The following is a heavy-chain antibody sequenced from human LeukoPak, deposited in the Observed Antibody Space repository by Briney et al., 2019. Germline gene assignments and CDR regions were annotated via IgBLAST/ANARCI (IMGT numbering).Heavy chain of an antibody. D-gene: IGHD3-10*01. V-gene: IGHV1-24*01. Sequence: GSVKVSCKVSGYTLTELSMHWVRQAPGKGLEWMGGFDPEDGETIYAQKFQGRVTMTEDTSTDTAYMELSSLRSEDTAVYYCATGGSGSYYELDYWGQGTLVIVSS. CDR1: GYTLTELS. J-gene: IGHJ4*02. CDR2: FDPEDGET. CDR3: ATGGSGSYYELDY.